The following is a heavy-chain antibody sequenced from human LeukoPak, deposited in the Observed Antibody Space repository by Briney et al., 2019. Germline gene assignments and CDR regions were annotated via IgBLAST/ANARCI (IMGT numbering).Heavy chain of an antibody. Sequence: ASVKVSCKASGYTFTSYGISWVRQAPGQGLEWMGWISAYNGNTNYAQKLQGRVTMTTDTSTSTAYMELRSLRSDDTAVYYCAGDRLIPMVRGRAFDIWGQGTMVTVSS. D-gene: IGHD3-10*01. CDR2: ISAYNGNT. J-gene: IGHJ3*02. V-gene: IGHV1-18*01. CDR1: GYTFTSYG. CDR3: AGDRLIPMVRGRAFDI.